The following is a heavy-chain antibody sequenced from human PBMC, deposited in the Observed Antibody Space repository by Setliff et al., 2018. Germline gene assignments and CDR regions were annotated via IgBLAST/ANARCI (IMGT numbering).Heavy chain of an antibody. D-gene: IGHD4-17*01. V-gene: IGHV1-69*10. J-gene: IGHJ6*03. Sequence: ASVKVSCKASGDPFNTYGVSWVRQAPGQGLEWMGAIIPVLGMTDYAQKFQGRLTITADQSTTTVYMELSSLRFDDTALYYCARGPSPTVTPSRLIYFYHMDVWGTGTTVTVSS. CDR1: GDPFNTYG. CDR2: IIPVLGMT. CDR3: ARGPSPTVTPSRLIYFYHMDV.